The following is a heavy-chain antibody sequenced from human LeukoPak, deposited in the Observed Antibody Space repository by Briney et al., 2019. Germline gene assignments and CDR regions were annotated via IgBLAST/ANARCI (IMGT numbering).Heavy chain of an antibody. V-gene: IGHV4-34*01. J-gene: IGHJ4*02. Sequence: PSETLCLTCAVSGGSFSGYYWSWIRQPPGKGLEWIGEINHSGSTNYNPSLKSRVTISVDTSKNQFSLKLSSVTAADTAVYYCARDGGYGSGNYYTLGYFDYWGQGTLVTVSS. CDR2: INHSGST. CDR3: ARDGGYGSGNYYTLGYFDY. D-gene: IGHD3-10*01. CDR1: GGSFSGYY.